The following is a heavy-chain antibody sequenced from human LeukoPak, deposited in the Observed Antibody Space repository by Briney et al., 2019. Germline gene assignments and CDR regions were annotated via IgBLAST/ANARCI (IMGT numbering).Heavy chain of an antibody. CDR3: ATQMLLCHYY. Sequence: PSETLSLTCTVSGGSISSYYWSWIRQPAGKGLEWIGRIYTSGSTNYNPSLKSRVTISVDTSKNQFSLKLSSVTASDTAVYYCATQMLLCHYYWGQGTLVTVSS. CDR2: IYTSGST. V-gene: IGHV4-4*07. CDR1: GGSISSYY. D-gene: IGHD3-10*01. J-gene: IGHJ4*02.